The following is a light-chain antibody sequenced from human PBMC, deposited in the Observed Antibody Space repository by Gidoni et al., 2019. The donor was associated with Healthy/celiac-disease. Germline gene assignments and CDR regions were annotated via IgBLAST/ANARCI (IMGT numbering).Light chain of an antibody. V-gene: IGKV1-39*01. CDR1: QSMSSY. CDR2: AAS. J-gene: IGKJ4*01. Sequence: DIQMTQSPSSLSASVGDRVTITCRASQSMSSYLNWYQQKPGKAHKLLIYAASSLQSGVPSRFGVSVSQTAFSLSAGSRQTVFYATTVCRQSSGTPAPFGGGTKVEIK. CDR3: RQSSGTPAP.